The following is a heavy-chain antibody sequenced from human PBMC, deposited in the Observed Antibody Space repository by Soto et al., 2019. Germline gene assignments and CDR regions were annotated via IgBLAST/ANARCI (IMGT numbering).Heavy chain of an antibody. Sequence: GGSLRLSCAASGFTFSSYAMSWVRQTPGKGLEWVSAISGSGGSTYYADSVKGRFTISRDKSKNTLYLQMNSLRAEDTAVYYCAKDGYSSWVSWFDPWGQGTLVTVS. CDR1: GFTFSSYA. D-gene: IGHD6-13*01. J-gene: IGHJ5*02. CDR3: AKDGYSSWVSWFDP. CDR2: ISGSGGST. V-gene: IGHV3-23*01.